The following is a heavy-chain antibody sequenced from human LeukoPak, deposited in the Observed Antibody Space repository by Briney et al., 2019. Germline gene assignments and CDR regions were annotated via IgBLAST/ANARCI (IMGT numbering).Heavy chain of an antibody. CDR3: ARGIRFLEWLSLNYYYYYMDV. J-gene: IGHJ6*03. Sequence: VASVKVSCKASGYTFTSYDINWVRQATGQGLEWMGWMNPNSGNTGYAQKFHGRVTMTRNTSISTAYMELSSLRSEDTAVYYCARGIRFLEWLSLNYYYYYMDVWGKGTTVTVSS. CDR2: MNPNSGNT. V-gene: IGHV1-8*01. CDR1: GYTFTSYD. D-gene: IGHD3-3*01.